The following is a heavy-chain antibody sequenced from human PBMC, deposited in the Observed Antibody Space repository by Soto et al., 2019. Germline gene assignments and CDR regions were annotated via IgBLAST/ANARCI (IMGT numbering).Heavy chain of an antibody. J-gene: IGHJ4*01. D-gene: IGHD3-10*01. V-gene: IGHV3-7*05. Sequence: EVQLVESGGGLVQPGGSLRLSCAASGFTFNNYYMVWVRQAPGRGLEWVANINQDGSAKYYVDSVKGRFTISRDNAKSSLSLQINSLRAEDTATYYCGRGFGGTHWGHGSLVTVSS. CDR3: GRGFGGTH. CDR2: INQDGSAK. CDR1: GFTFNNYY.